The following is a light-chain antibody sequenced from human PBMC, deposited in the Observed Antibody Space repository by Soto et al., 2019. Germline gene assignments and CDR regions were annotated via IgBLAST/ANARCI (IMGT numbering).Light chain of an antibody. J-gene: IGLJ3*02. V-gene: IGLV1-47*01. Sequence: QSVLTQPPSASGTPGQRVTIFCSGSSSNIGSNYVYWYQQLPGTAPKLLIYRIDQRPSGVPDRFSGSKSGTSASLAISGLRSEDEADYYCAAWDGSLSGWVFGGGTKVTVL. CDR3: AAWDGSLSGWV. CDR1: SSNIGSNY. CDR2: RID.